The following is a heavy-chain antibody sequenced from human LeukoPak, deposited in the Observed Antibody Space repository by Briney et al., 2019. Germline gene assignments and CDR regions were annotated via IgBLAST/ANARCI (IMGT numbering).Heavy chain of an antibody. CDR2: FHRGRI. J-gene: IGHJ5*02. D-gene: IGHD5-24*01. CDR3: ARAPSSYESGNGYPNLGWLDP. CDR1: GYPIGLDYY. V-gene: IGHV4-38-2*02. Sequence: SETLSLTCKISGYPIGLDYYWVWIRQAPGRGLQWIGGFHRGRIQYNSALKSRVTISIDSSKNQFSLRMWPVTAADTAFYFCARAPSSYESGNGYPNLGWLDPWGQGALVTVSS.